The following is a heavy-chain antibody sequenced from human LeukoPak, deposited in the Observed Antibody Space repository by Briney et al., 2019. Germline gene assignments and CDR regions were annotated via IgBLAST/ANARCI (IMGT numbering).Heavy chain of an antibody. CDR1: GFTFSSSW. CDR2: IKQDGSEK. CDR3: AKQLGYCSDGSCYFPY. D-gene: IGHD2-15*01. Sequence: GGSLRLSCVASGFTFSSSWMSWVRQAPGKGLEWVANIKQDGSEKSYVESVRGRFTISRDNAKSTLCLQMNSLRAEDTAVYYCAKQLGYCSDGSCYFPYWGQGTLVTVSS. V-gene: IGHV3-7*03. J-gene: IGHJ4*02.